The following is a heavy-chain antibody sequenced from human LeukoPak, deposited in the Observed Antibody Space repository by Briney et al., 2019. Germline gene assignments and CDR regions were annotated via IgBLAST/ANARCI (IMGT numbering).Heavy chain of an antibody. Sequence: PSGTLSLTCTVSGGSISSGGYYWSWIRQHPGKGLEWIGYIYYSGSTYYNPSLKSRVTISVDTSKNQFSLKLSSVTAADTAVYYCARAAGGPIYYYYYYMDVWGKGTTVTVSS. J-gene: IGHJ6*03. CDR1: GGSISSGGYY. CDR3: ARAAGGPIYYYYYYMDV. CDR2: IYYSGST. D-gene: IGHD4-23*01. V-gene: IGHV4-31*03.